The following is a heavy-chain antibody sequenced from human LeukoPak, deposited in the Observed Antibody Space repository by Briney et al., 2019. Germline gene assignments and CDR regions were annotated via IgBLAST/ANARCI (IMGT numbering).Heavy chain of an antibody. V-gene: IGHV3-21*01. CDR1: GFTFSSYS. CDR3: ARVWREGAQWLVSIDY. CDR2: ISSSSSYI. J-gene: IGHJ4*02. Sequence: GGSVRPSCAASGFTFSSYSMKWVRRAPGKGLEWVSSISSSSSYIYYADSVKGRFTISRDNAKNSLYLQMNSLRAEDTAVYYCARVWREGAQWLVSIDYWGQGTLVTVSS. D-gene: IGHD6-19*01.